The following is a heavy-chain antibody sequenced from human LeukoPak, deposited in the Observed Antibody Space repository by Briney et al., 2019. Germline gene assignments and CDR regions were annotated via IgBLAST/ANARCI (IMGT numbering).Heavy chain of an antibody. J-gene: IGHJ6*03. CDR2: ISGSGGST. V-gene: IGHV3-23*01. CDR3: AKDIGVRGVIIHYYYYYYMDV. CDR1: GFTFSSYV. D-gene: IGHD3-10*01. Sequence: TGGSLRLSCAASGFTFSSYVMSWVRQAPGKGLEWVSAISGSGGSTYYADSVKGRFTISRDNSKNTLYLQMNSLRAEDTAVYYCAKDIGVRGVIIHYYYYYYMDVWGKGNTVTVSS.